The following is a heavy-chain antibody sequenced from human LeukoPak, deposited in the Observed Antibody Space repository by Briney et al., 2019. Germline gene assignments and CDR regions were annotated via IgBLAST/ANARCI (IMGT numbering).Heavy chain of an antibody. CDR2: ISGSGGST. Sequence: PGGSLRLSCAASGFTFDDYAMHWVRQAPGKGLEWVSAISGSGGSTYYADSVKGRFTISRDNSKNTLYLQMNSLRAEDTAVYYCAKSSYYDSSGYYREYYFDYWGQGTLVTVSS. V-gene: IGHV3-23*01. D-gene: IGHD3-22*01. J-gene: IGHJ4*02. CDR1: GFTFDDYA. CDR3: AKSSYYDSSGYYREYYFDY.